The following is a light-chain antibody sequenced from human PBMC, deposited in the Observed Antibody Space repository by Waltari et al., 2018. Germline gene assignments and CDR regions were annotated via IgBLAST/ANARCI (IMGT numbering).Light chain of an antibody. V-gene: IGLV2-23*01. CDR1: SSGVGNYDL. CDR3: CSYLGSNTWV. J-gene: IGLJ2*01. Sequence: QSALTQPASVSGSPGQSITISCTGTSSGVGNYDLVSWYQHHPGRAPKLIIYGANERPSGVSNRFSGSKSCIAASLTISGLQAEDEADYYCCSYLGSNTWVFGGGTKLTVL. CDR2: GAN.